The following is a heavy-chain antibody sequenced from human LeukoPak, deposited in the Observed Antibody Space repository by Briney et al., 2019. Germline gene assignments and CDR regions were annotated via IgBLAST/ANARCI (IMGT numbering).Heavy chain of an antibody. Sequence: GESLKISCKGSGYSFTSYWIGWVRQMPGKGLEWMGIIYPGDSDTRYSPSFQGQVTISADKSISTAYLQWSSLKASDTAMYYCARQGPVVVVAAYNWFDPWGQGTLVTVSS. J-gene: IGHJ5*02. D-gene: IGHD2-15*01. CDR3: ARQGPVVVVAAYNWFDP. CDR2: IYPGDSDT. V-gene: IGHV5-51*01. CDR1: GYSFTSYW.